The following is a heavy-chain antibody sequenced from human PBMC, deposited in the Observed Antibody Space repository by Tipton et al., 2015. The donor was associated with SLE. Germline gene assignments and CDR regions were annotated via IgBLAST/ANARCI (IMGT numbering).Heavy chain of an antibody. CDR2: IFSGGSA. D-gene: IGHD3-10*01. CDR3: AKWFYGNKGYIDY. J-gene: IGHJ4*02. CDR1: GFSFGTYA. Sequence: GSLRFSCAASGFSFGTYAMSWVRQAPGKGLEYVSVIFSGGSAFYVDSVKGRLTISRDDSKNTLYLQMNSLRSEDTAVYYCAKWFYGNKGYIDYWGQGTLVTVSS. V-gene: IGHV3-23*03.